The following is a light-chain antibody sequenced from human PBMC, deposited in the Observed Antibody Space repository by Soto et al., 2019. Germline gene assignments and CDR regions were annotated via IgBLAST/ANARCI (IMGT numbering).Light chain of an antibody. Sequence: ETVMTQSPATLSVFPGETATLSCRASQSISNSLVWYQQKSGQAPRLLISGASTRASGIPVRFRGSGSGTEFSLTISNLQSEDFAVYYCQQYSDWPLTFGQGTRLDI. V-gene: IGKV3-15*01. CDR2: GAS. J-gene: IGKJ5*01. CDR3: QQYSDWPLT. CDR1: QSISNS.